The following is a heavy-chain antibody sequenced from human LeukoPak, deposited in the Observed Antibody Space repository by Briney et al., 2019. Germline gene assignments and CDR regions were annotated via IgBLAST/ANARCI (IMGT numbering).Heavy chain of an antibody. Sequence: SETLSLTCTVSVGSITTTNYSWAWIRQPPGRRLEWIGSMYHSGITYYNPSLKSRVTMSVDTSKDQFSLKLISVTAADTAVYYCARQDYSSPEGWFDPWGHGTLVTVSS. J-gene: IGHJ5*02. V-gene: IGHV4-39*01. D-gene: IGHD6-13*01. CDR2: MYHSGIT. CDR3: ARQDYSSPEGWFDP. CDR1: VGSITTTNYS.